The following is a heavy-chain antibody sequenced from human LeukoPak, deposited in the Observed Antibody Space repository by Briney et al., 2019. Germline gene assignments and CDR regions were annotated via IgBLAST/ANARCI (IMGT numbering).Heavy chain of an antibody. Sequence: ETLSLTCAVYGGSLSGYYWSWIRQPPGKGLEWVSRISGSGGSTNYADSVKGRFTISRDNTKNTLYLQMNSLRAEDTAVYYCAKGHFDWFQFDYWGQGTLVTVSS. D-gene: IGHD3-9*01. CDR1: GGSLSGYY. CDR3: AKGHFDWFQFDY. CDR2: ISGSGGST. J-gene: IGHJ4*02. V-gene: IGHV3-23*01.